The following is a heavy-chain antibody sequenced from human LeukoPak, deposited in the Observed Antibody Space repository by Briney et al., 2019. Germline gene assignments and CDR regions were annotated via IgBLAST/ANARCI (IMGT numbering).Heavy chain of an antibody. CDR1: GFTFSSYG. D-gene: IGHD2-15*01. J-gene: IGHJ5*02. V-gene: IGHV3-33*01. CDR3: ARDRCSGGSCLNWFET. Sequence: GRSLRLSCAASGFTFSSYGMHWVRQAPGKGLEWLAVIWYDGRIYYEDSVKGRFTISRDNSKSTLYLQMNSLSSGDTAVYYCARDRCSGGSCLNWFETWGQGTLVTVSS. CDR2: IWYDGRI.